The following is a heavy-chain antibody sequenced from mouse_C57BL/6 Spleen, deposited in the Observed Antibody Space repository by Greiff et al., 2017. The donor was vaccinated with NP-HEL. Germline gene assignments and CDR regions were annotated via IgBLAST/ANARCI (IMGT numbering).Heavy chain of an antibody. Sequence: QVQLQQPGAELVRPGSSVKLSCKASGYTFTSYWMHWVKQRPIQGLEWIGNIDPSDSETHYNQKFKDKATLTVDKSSSTAYMQLSSLTSEDSAVYYCARRGFYGNSAMDYWGQGTSGTVSS. J-gene: IGHJ4*01. CDR1: GYTFTSYW. D-gene: IGHD2-1*01. CDR2: IDPSDSET. V-gene: IGHV1-52*01. CDR3: ARRGFYGNSAMDY.